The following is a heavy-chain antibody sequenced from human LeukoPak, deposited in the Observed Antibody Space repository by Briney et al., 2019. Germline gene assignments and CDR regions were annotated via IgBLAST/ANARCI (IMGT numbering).Heavy chain of an antibody. Sequence: SETLSLTCAVDGGSFSNYWSWIRQPPGKGLEWIGEINQRGSTKYNPSLKSRVTISDDTSKKQFSLKLSFVTAADTAVYCCARERVATGGFDPWGQGTLVTVSS. CDR3: ARERVATGGFDP. CDR2: INQRGST. CDR1: GGSFSNY. J-gene: IGHJ5*02. V-gene: IGHV4-34*01. D-gene: IGHD5-12*01.